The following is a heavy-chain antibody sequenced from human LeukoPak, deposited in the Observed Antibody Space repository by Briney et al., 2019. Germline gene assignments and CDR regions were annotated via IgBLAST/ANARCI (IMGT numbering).Heavy chain of an antibody. V-gene: IGHV3-74*01. D-gene: IGHD1-26*01. CDR2: INSDGSNT. CDR1: GVSVSTDW. J-gene: IGHJ4*02. CDR3: ARGSGNYGDFDY. Sequence: GGSLRLSCAASGVSVSTDWMHWGRPAPGEGVGWVSRINSDGSNTNYADSVRGRFTISRDNAKNTVYLQMNSLRAEDTAVYYCARGSGNYGDFDYWGQGTLVTVSS.